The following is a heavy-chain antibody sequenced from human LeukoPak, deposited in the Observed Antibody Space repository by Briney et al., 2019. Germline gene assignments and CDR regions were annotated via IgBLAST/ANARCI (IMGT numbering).Heavy chain of an antibody. J-gene: IGHJ4*02. V-gene: IGHV4-59*13. CDR1: GGSINNYY. CDR2: ISYSGTS. CDR3: ARTYRSSASFDY. D-gene: IGHD6-6*01. Sequence: PSETLSLTCSVSGGSINNYYWSWIRLPPGKGLDWIGTISYSGTSNYNPSLKSRVTISVDTSKNQFFLKVTSVTATDSAVYYCARTYRSSASFDYWGQGTLVTVSS.